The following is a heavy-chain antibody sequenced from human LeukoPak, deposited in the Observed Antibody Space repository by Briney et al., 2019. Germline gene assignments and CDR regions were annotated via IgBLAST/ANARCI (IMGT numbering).Heavy chain of an antibody. V-gene: IGHV3-21*01. D-gene: IGHD4-17*01. CDR2: ISSSGRYI. CDR1: GFTFSSYS. CDR3: AREFTTVTTSPPGYFDL. J-gene: IGHJ2*01. Sequence: GSLRLSCAASGFTFSSYSMNWVRQAPGKGLEWVSSISSSGRYIYSPDSVMGRFTISRDNAKNSLFLQMNSLSAEDTAVYYCAREFTTVTTSPPGYFDLWGRGTLVTVSS.